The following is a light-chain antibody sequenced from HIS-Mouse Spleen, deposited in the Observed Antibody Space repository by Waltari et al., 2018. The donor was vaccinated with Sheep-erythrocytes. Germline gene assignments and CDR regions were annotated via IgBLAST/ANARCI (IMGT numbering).Light chain of an antibody. CDR3: YSTDSSGNHRV. Sequence: SYVLTQPPSVSVSPGQTARITCPGDALPKKYAYWYQQKSGQAPVLVIYEDSKRPSGIPERFSGSSSGTMATLTISGAQVEDEADYYCYSTDSSGNHRVFGTGTKVTVL. CDR1: ALPKKY. CDR2: EDS. J-gene: IGLJ1*01. V-gene: IGLV3-10*01.